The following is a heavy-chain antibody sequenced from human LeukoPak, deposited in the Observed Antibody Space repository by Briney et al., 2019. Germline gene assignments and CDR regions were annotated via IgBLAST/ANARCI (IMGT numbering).Heavy chain of an antibody. J-gene: IGHJ4*02. Sequence: PGGSLRLSCAASGFTFSSHSMHWVRQAPGKGLEWVALISYDGSNKYYADSVKGRFTISRDNSKNTLYLQMNSLRAEDTAVYYCANAAAPGGYWGQGTLVTVSS. D-gene: IGHD6-13*01. CDR1: GFTFSSHS. CDR3: ANAAAPGGY. V-gene: IGHV3-30-3*01. CDR2: ISYDGSNK.